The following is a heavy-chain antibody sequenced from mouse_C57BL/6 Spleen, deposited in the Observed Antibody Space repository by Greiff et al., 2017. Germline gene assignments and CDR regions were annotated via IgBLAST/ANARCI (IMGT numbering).Heavy chain of an antibody. CDR1: GFTFSDYG. J-gene: IGHJ4*01. CDR2: ISSGSSTL. D-gene: IGHD1-1*01. CDR3: ARPGYGSSYDAMDY. Sequence: EVQLVESGGGLVKPGGSLKLSCAASGFTFSDYGMHWVRQAPEKGLEWVAYISSGSSTLYYADTVKGRFTISRDNAKNTLFLQMTSLRSEDTAMYYCARPGYGSSYDAMDYWGQGTSVTVSS. V-gene: IGHV5-17*01.